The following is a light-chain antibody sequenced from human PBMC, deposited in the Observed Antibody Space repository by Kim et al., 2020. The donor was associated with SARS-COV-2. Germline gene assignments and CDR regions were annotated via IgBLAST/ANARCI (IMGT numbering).Light chain of an antibody. V-gene: IGLV1-36*01. CDR3: AAWDDSLNGVI. CDR2: YDD. CDR1: RSNIGNNV. J-gene: IGLJ2*01. Sequence: QSVLTQPPSVSEAPRQRVTISCSGSRSNIGNNVVNWYQQLPGKAPKLLIYYDDLLPSGVSDRFSGSKSGTSASLAISGLQSEDEADYYCAAWDDSLNGVIFGGGTQLTVL.